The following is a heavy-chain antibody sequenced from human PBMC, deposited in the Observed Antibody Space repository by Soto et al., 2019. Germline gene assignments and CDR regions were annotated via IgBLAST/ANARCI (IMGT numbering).Heavy chain of an antibody. CDR1: GYPVTAYY. CDR3: ARGGGVGVAGSAAFEM. J-gene: IGHJ3*02. CDR2: INPATGAA. Sequence: QLHLVQSGAVVKKPGASVTVSCSASGYPVTAYYMHWVRQAPGRGLEWMGGINPATGAAKYTQTFQGRVTMPRDTARSTVVMELGGLTSEDTAVFYFARGGGVGVAGSAAFEMWGQGTLVTVSS. D-gene: IGHD3-3*01. V-gene: IGHV1-2*02.